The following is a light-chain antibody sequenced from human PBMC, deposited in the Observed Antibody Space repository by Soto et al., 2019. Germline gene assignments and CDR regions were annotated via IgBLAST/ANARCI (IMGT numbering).Light chain of an antibody. J-gene: IGKJ1*01. Sequence: EIVMTQSPATLSVYPGERATLSCRASQSVSSNLAWYQQKPGQAPRLLIYGASTRATGIPARFSGSGSGTEFTLTISSLQSEDFAVYYCQQYNNWPLLFGQGTKVDIK. CDR2: GAS. CDR3: QQYNNWPLL. CDR1: QSVSSN. V-gene: IGKV3-15*01.